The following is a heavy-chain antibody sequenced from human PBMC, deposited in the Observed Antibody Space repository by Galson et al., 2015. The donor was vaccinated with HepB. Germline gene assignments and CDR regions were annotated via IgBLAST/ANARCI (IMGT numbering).Heavy chain of an antibody. CDR3: AREGWITMISRGGYFDY. V-gene: IGHV1-69*06. J-gene: IGHJ4*02. CDR2: IIPIFGTA. D-gene: IGHD3-22*01. Sequence: SVKVSCKASGGTFSSYAISWVRQAPGQGLEWMGGIIPIFGTANYAQKFQGRVTITADKSTSTAYMELSSLRSEDTAVYYCAREGWITMISRGGYFDYWGQGTLVTVSS. CDR1: GGTFSSYA.